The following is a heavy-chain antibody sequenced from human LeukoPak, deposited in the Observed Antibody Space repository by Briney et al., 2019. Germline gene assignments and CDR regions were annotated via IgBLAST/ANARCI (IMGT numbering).Heavy chain of an antibody. J-gene: IGHJ6*03. CDR1: GGSISSSSYY. CDR3: ARGDSGYDSRYYYYMDV. D-gene: IGHD5-12*01. Sequence: SETLSLTCTVSGGSISSSSYYWGWIRQPSGKGLEWIGSIYYSGSTYYNPSLKSRVTISVDTSKNQFSLKLSSVTAADTAVYYCARGDSGYDSRYYYYMDVWGKGTTVTISS. V-gene: IGHV4-39*07. CDR2: IYYSGST.